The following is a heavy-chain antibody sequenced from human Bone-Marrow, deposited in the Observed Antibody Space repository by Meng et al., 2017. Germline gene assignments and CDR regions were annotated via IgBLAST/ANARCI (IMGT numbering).Heavy chain of an antibody. J-gene: IGHJ4*02. V-gene: IGHV4-59*01. D-gene: IGHD6-6*01. Sequence: QVQLQESGPGLVKPSETLSLTCTVSSGSINSYFWSWIRQPPGKGPEWIGYISYSGSTNYNPSLKSRVTISVDTSKNQFSLKLSSVTAADKAVYYCVRAIATRPDVFDYWGQGTLVTVSS. CDR1: SGSINSYF. CDR2: ISYSGST. CDR3: VRAIATRPDVFDY.